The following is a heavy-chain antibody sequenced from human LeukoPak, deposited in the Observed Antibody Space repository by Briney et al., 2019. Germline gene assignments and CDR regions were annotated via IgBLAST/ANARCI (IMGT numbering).Heavy chain of an antibody. CDR3: ARDRREAGGYYDILTGYYKHYYYGMDV. Sequence: ASVKVSCKASGYTFTSYGISWVRQAPGQGLEWMGWISAYNCNTNYAQKLQGRVTMTTDTSTSTAYMELRSLRSDDTAVYYCARDRREAGGYYDILTGYYKHYYYGMDVWGQGTTVTVSS. CDR1: GYTFTSYG. V-gene: IGHV1-18*01. J-gene: IGHJ6*02. D-gene: IGHD3-9*01. CDR2: ISAYNCNT.